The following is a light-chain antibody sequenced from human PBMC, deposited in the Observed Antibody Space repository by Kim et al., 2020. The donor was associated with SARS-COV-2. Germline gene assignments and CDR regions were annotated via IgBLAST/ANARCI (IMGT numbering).Light chain of an antibody. CDR2: SAS. V-gene: IGKV1-12*01. J-gene: IGKJ4*01. Sequence: DIQMTQSPSSVSASVGDRVITACRASQDVSSWLAWYQQKPGKAPKLVIYSASTLQTGVPPRFSGSVSGTEFTLTISSLQPEDIATYYCQQANSFPLTFGGGTKVDIK. CDR1: QDVSSW. CDR3: QQANSFPLT.